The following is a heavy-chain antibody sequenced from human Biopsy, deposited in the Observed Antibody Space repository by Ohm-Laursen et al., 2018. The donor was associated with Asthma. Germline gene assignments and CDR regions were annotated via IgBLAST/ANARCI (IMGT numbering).Heavy chain of an antibody. V-gene: IGHV1-69*13. D-gene: IGHD6-19*01. Sequence: SVKVSCKAPGGTFSNFAISWVRQAPGQGLEWLGGIMTFFGTTNDAQRLQGRVTITADESTSTAYMEVTSLRSEDTAIYYCARCQVGYSSGWSLLLKKIYYSGMDVWGQGTAVTVSS. J-gene: IGHJ6*02. CDR3: ARCQVGYSSGWSLLLKKIYYSGMDV. CDR1: GGTFSNFA. CDR2: IMTFFGTT.